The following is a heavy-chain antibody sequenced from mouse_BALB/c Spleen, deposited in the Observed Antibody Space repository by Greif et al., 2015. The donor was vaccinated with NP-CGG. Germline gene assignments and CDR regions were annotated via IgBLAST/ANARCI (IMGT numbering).Heavy chain of an antibody. CDR3: ARNYYGSSRYAMDY. Sequence: EVQLQQSGAELVKPGASVKLSCTASGFNIKDTYMHWVKQRPEQGLEWIGRIDPANGNTKYDPKFQGKATITADKSSNTAYLQLSSLTSGDTAVSYCARNYYGSSRYAMDYWGQGTSVTVSS. CDR1: GFNIKDTY. V-gene: IGHV14-3*02. J-gene: IGHJ4*01. D-gene: IGHD1-1*01. CDR2: IDPANGNT.